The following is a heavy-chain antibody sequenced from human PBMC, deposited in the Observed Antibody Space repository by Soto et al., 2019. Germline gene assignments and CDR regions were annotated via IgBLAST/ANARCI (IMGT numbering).Heavy chain of an antibody. J-gene: IGHJ5*02. CDR2: TAYTGST. V-gene: IGHV4-59*02. Sequence: SETLSRTCVVSGGSDTAYHWSWIRQFPGKGLEWISYTAYTGSTNYDTSLRRRVTISIDTTKNQSSLNLTSMPAAATASYYCARDMHADFTPYFAPWGQGTLVTVSS. D-gene: IGHD2-21*02. CDR1: GGSDTAYH. CDR3: ARDMHADFTPYFAP.